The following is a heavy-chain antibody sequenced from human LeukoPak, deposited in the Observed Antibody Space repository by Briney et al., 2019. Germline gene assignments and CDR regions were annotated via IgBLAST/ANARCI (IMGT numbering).Heavy chain of an antibody. CDR1: GYTFTTYA. V-gene: IGHV1-3*01. Sequence: VSVKVSCKASGYTFTTYAMHWVRQAPGQRLEWMGWINAGNGDTKYSQKFQGRVTITRDTSASTAYMELSSLRSEDTGVYYCARGRYCTTTSCLNWFDPWGQGTLVTVSS. D-gene: IGHD2-2*01. CDR3: ARGRYCTTTSCLNWFDP. CDR2: INAGNGDT. J-gene: IGHJ5*02.